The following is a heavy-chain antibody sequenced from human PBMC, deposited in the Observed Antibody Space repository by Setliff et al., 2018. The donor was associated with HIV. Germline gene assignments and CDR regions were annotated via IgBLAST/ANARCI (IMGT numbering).Heavy chain of an antibody. D-gene: IGHD2-15*01. V-gene: IGHV4-34*01. CDR3: ARDPRAPSFCRGGSCYSQRRAFDI. Sequence: SETLSLTCALYGRSFSGYYWNWIPQPPGKGREWIGEINHSGSTNYNPPPKSRVTISVDTSKNQFSLKLSSVTAADTAVYYCARDPRAPSFCRGGSCYSQRRAFDIWGQGTMVTVS. CDR2: INHSGST. J-gene: IGHJ3*02. CDR1: GRSFSGYY.